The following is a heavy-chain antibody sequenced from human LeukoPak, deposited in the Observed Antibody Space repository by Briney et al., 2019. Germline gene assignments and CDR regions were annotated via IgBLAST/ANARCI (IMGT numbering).Heavy chain of an antibody. CDR3: ARDGGPFDS. D-gene: IGHD2-15*01. V-gene: IGHV3-7*03. CDR1: GFTFRSYW. CDR2: INQDGSEK. J-gene: IGHJ4*02. Sequence: PGGSLRLSCAASGFTFRSYWMSWVRQAPGKGLEWVANINQDGSEKYYVDSVKGRFTISRDNAKNSLYLQMNSLRADDTAMYYCARDGGPFDSWGQGTLVTVP.